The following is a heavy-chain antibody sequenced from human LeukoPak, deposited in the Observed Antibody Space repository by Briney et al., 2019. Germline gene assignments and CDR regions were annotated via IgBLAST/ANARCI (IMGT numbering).Heavy chain of an antibody. CDR2: IYYSGST. D-gene: IGHD3-22*01. CDR1: GGSISSYH. J-gene: IGHJ3*02. Sequence: SETLSHTCTVSGGSISSYHWSWIRQPPGKGLEWIGYIYYSGSTNYNPSLKSRVTISVDTSKNQFSLKLSSVTAADTAVYYCARGWKRIKSYYYDSSGHPTYAFDIWGQGTMVTVSS. V-gene: IGHV4-59*01. CDR3: ARGWKRIKSYYYDSSGHPTYAFDI.